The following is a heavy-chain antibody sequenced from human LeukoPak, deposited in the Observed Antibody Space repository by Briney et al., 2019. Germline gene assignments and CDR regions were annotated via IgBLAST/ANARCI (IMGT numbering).Heavy chain of an antibody. CDR3: TRAYTQLGFDP. CDR2: IRSKAYGGTT. Sequence: GGSLRLSCTASGFTFGHYAMRWFRQSPGKGLEWVGFIRSKAYGGTTEYAASLKGRFTISRDDSKSIAYLQMNSLKTEDTAIYYCTRAYTQLGFDPGGQGALVTVSS. CDR1: GFTFGHYA. D-gene: IGHD2-2*01. V-gene: IGHV3-49*03. J-gene: IGHJ5*02.